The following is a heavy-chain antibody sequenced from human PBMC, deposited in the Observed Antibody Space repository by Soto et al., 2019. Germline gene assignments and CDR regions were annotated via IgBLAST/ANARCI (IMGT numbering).Heavy chain of an antibody. CDR2: ISAYNGNT. V-gene: IGHV1-18*01. CDR3: ARYDFWSGYLDYYYGMDV. CDR1: GYTFTSYG. Sequence: QVQLVQSGAEVKKPGASVKVSCKASGYTFTSYGISWVRQAPGQGLEWMGWISAYNGNTNYAQKLQGRVTMTTDTYTSTAYMELRSLRSDDTAVYYCARYDFWSGYLDYYYGMDVWGQGTTVTVSS. D-gene: IGHD3-3*01. J-gene: IGHJ6*02.